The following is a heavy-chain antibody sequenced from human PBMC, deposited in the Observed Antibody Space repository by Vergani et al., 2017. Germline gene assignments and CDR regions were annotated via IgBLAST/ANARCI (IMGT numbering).Heavy chain of an antibody. J-gene: IGHJ3*02. Sequence: QVQLVQSGAEVKKPGASVKVSCKASGYTFTSYGISWVRQAPGQWLEWMGWISAYNGNTNYAQKLQGRVTMTTDTSTSTAYMELRSLRSDDTAVYYCARDRLDIVVVPAAIRGDAFDIWGQGTMVTVSS. CDR3: ARDRLDIVVVPAAIRGDAFDI. D-gene: IGHD2-2*02. CDR2: ISAYNGNT. V-gene: IGHV1-18*01. CDR1: GYTFTSYG.